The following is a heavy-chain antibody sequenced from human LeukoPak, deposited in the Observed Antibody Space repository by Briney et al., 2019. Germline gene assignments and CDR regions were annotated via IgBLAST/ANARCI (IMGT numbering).Heavy chain of an antibody. Sequence: ASVKVSCKASGYTFTSYGISWVRQAPGQGLEWMGWISAYNGNTNYAQKLQGRVTTTTDTSTSTAYMELRSLRSDDTAVYYCARDISSSWYSSYYYMDVWGKGTTVTVSS. CDR3: ARDISSSWYSSYYYMDV. J-gene: IGHJ6*03. CDR2: ISAYNGNT. CDR1: GYTFTSYG. D-gene: IGHD6-13*01. V-gene: IGHV1-18*01.